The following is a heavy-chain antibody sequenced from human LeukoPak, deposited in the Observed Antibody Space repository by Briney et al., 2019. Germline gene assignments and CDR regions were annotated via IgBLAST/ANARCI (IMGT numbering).Heavy chain of an antibody. Sequence: SVKVSCKASGGTFSSYAISWVRQAPGQGLEWMGGIIPIFGTANYAQKFQGRVTITADKSTSTAYMELSSLRSEDTAVYYCARDRGRDGYNPVLTSLDYWGQGTLVTVSS. CDR2: IIPIFGTA. D-gene: IGHD5-24*01. V-gene: IGHV1-69*06. CDR3: ARDRGRDGYNPVLTSLDY. CDR1: GGTFSSYA. J-gene: IGHJ4*02.